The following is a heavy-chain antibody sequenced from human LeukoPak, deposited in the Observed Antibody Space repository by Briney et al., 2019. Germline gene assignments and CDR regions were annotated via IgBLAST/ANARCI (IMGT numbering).Heavy chain of an antibody. D-gene: IGHD5-12*01. J-gene: IGHJ4*02. CDR3: ARSPSRGYSGYDLAY. CDR2: INPNSGGT. Sequence: ASVKVSCKASGYTFTGYYMHWVRQAPGQGLEWMGWINPNSGGTNYAQEFQGRVTMTRDTSISTAYMELSRLRSDDTAVYYCARSPSRGYSGYDLAYWGQGTLVTVSS. CDR1: GYTFTGYY. V-gene: IGHV1-2*02.